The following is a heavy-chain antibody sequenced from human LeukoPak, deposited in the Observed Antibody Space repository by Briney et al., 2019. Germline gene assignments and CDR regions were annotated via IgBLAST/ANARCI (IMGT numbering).Heavy chain of an antibody. CDR3: ARSWTKTNYHYMDV. Sequence: GASVKVSCKASGYTFTDYYIHWVRQAPGQGLEWVGRINPKSGGTNYAQKFQGRVTMTRDTSIATAYMELNNLRSDDTAAFYCARSWTKTNYHYMDVWAKGTTVTVS. CDR1: GYTFTDYY. CDR2: INPKSGGT. D-gene: IGHD1-14*01. J-gene: IGHJ6*03. V-gene: IGHV1-2*06.